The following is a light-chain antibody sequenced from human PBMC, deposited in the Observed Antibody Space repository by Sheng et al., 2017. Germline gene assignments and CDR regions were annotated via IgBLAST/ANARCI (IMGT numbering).Light chain of an antibody. V-gene: IGKV1-39*01. J-gene: IGKJ3*01. CDR2: AAS. CDR1: QSISSY. Sequence: DIQMTQSPSSLSASVGDRVTITCRASQSISSYLNWYQQKPGKAPKLLIYAASSLQSGVPSRFSGSGSGTDFTLTISSLQPEDFATYYCQQSYSTPPFGPRDQS. CDR3: QQSYSTPP.